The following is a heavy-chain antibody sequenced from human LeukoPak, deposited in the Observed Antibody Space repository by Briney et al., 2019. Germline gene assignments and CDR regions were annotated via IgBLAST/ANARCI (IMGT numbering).Heavy chain of an antibody. J-gene: IGHJ4*02. CDR1: GYSISSGYY. D-gene: IGHD4-11*01. CDR3: ARRAYSDLYFDY. V-gene: IGHV4-38-2*01. Sequence: SETLSLTCAVSGYSISSGYYWGWIRQPPGKGLEWIGSISPSGNTYYNPSLKRQISISVDTSKNQFSLKLSSVTAADTAFYYCARRAYSDLYFDYWGQGTLVTVSS. CDR2: ISPSGNT.